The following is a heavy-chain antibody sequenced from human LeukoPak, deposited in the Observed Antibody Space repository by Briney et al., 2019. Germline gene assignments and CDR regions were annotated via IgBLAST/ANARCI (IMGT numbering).Heavy chain of an antibody. D-gene: IGHD3-10*01. CDR1: GFTFSRYD. V-gene: IGHV3-53*01. CDR3: ARARYGSGSSPADY. Sequence: GGSLRLSCAASGFTFSRYDLSWVRQAPGKGLEWVSVIYSGGSTYYADSVKGRFTISRDNAKNSLYLQMNSLRAEDTAVYYCARARYGSGSSPADYWGQGTLVTVSS. CDR2: IYSGGST. J-gene: IGHJ4*02.